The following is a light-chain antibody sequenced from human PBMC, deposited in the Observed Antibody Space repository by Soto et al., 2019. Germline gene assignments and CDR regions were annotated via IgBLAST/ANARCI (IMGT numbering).Light chain of an antibody. CDR1: QSVSSSY. J-gene: IGKJ1*01. CDR2: GAS. CDR3: QQYGSSPPT. V-gene: IGKV3-20*01. Sequence: EIVLTQSPGTLSLSPGERATLSCRPSQSVSSSYLAWYQQKPGQAPRLLIYGASSRATGIPDGFSGSGSGTDFTLTISRLEPEDFAVYYCQQYGSSPPTFGQGTKVEIK.